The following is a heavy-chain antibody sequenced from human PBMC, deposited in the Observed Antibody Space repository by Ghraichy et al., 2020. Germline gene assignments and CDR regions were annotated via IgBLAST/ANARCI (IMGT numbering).Heavy chain of an antibody. D-gene: IGHD1-26*01. J-gene: IGHJ3*02. CDR1: GFTFSSYW. CDR3: ARGDIKVGTTYAFDI. V-gene: IGHV3-74*01. CDR2: INSDGSST. Sequence: GESLNISCAASGFTFSSYWMHWVRQAPGKGLVWVSRINSDGSSTTYADSWKGRFTISRDNAKNTLYLQMNSLRADDTAWYYCARGDIKVGTTYAFDIWGQGTMVTVSS.